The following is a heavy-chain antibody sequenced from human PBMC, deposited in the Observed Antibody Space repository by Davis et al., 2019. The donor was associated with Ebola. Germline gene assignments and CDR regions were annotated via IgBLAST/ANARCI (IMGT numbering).Heavy chain of an antibody. D-gene: IGHD3-3*01. CDR3: ARGSNFWSGYFMAYFDY. CDR2: INPNSGDT. Sequence: ASVKVSCKASGYLFNAYYMHWVRQAPGQGLEWMGWINPNSGDTKYAQKFQGIIGMTRDTTTNTAYMELTRPTFDDTAVYFCARGSNFWSGYFMAYFDYWGQGTLVTVSS. CDR1: GYLFNAYY. V-gene: IGHV1-2*02. J-gene: IGHJ4*02.